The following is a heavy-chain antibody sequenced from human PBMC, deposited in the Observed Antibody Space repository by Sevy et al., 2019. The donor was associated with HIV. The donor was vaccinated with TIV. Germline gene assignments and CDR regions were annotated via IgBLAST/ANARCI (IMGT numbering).Heavy chain of an antibody. CDR2: FCFGDGSM. Sequence: GGCLRLSCAASGFTFSRYTMTWVRQAPGKGLEWLSTFCFGDGSMNYADSAKGRFTISRDNSKDTLYLQMNNLRAEDTAMYYCVREGCTKPHDFWGQGTLVTVSS. V-gene: IGHV3-23*01. D-gene: IGHD2-8*01. J-gene: IGHJ4*02. CDR1: GFTFSRYT. CDR3: VREGCTKPHDF.